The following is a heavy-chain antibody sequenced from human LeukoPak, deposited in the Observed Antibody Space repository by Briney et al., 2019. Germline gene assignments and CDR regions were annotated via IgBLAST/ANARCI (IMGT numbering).Heavy chain of an antibody. CDR1: GYTFTGYY. D-gene: IGHD6-19*01. CDR3: ARVSSGWYYYYGMDV. CDR2: INPNSGGT. J-gene: IGHJ6*02. Sequence: GASVKVPCKASGYTFTGYYMHWVRQAPGQGLEWMGWINPNSGGTNYAQKFQGRVTMTRDTSISTAYMELSRLRSDDTAVYYCARVSSGWYYYYGMDVWGQGTTVTVSS. V-gene: IGHV1-2*02.